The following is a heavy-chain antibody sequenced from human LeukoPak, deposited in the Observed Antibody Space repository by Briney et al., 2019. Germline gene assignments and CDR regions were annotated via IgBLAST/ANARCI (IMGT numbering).Heavy chain of an antibody. V-gene: IGHV1-18*01. CDR3: ARDERDSSSWYGFDY. CDR1: GYSFTNYG. CDR2: ISAYKGNT. Sequence: ASVKVSCKASGYSFTNYGISWVRQAPGQGLKWMGWISAYKGNTNYAQRLQGRATMTTDTSTSTAYMELRSLRSDDTAVYYCARDERDSSSWYGFDYWGQGTLVTVSS. D-gene: IGHD6-13*01. J-gene: IGHJ4*02.